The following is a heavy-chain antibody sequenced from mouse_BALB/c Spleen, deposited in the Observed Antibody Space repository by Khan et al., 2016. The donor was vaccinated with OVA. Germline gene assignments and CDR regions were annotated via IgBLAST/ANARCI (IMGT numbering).Heavy chain of an antibody. Sequence: VQLQQSGAELVKPGASVKLSCTASGFNIKDTYMHWVKQRPEQGLEWIGRIDPASGNIKYDPKFPGKATITADTSSNTSYLQLSSLTSEDTAVDYCDSPNWLAYWGQGTLVTVSA. CDR1: GFNIKDTY. V-gene: IGHV14-3*02. CDR3: DSPNWLAY. J-gene: IGHJ3*01. CDR2: IDPASGNI.